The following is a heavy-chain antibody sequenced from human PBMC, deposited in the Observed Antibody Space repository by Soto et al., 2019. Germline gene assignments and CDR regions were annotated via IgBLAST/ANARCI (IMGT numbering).Heavy chain of an antibody. V-gene: IGHV4-39*01. CDR3: AKYGDGLAFHI. Sequence: SETLSLTCTVSGDPISSSSYYWGWIRQSPGKGLEWIGSIYYSGGTYYNPSLKSRLTISVDTWKNQFSLKLISVTAADTAVYYCAKYGDGLAFHIWGQGTMVTVSS. CDR1: GDPISSSSYY. CDR2: IYYSGGT. J-gene: IGHJ3*02. D-gene: IGHD4-17*01.